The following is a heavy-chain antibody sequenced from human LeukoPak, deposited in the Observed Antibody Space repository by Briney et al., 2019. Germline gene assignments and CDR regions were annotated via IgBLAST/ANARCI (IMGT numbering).Heavy chain of an antibody. V-gene: IGHV4-61*01. J-gene: IGHJ2*01. D-gene: IGHD2-2*02. Sequence: SETLSLTCTVSGGSFSSGTNYWSWIRQPPGKGLEWIGYIYYSGSTNYNPSLKSRVTISVDTSKNQFSLKLSSVTAADTAVYYCARDRTSVAIPPYWYFDLWGRGTLVTVSS. CDR3: ARDRTSVAIPPYWYFDL. CDR1: GGSFSSGTNY. CDR2: IYYSGST.